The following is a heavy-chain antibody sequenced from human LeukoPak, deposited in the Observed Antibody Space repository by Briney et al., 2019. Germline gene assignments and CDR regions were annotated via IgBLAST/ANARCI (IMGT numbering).Heavy chain of an antibody. J-gene: IGHJ4*02. V-gene: IGHV3-30*18. Sequence: PGRSLRLSCAASGFTFSSYAMHWARKAPGKGLEWVAIISYDVNNKFYADTVKGRFTLSRDNSKNTLYLQMNSLRTEDTAVYYCANGDSGSYSFDYWGQGTLVTVSS. D-gene: IGHD1-26*01. CDR2: ISYDVNNK. CDR1: GFTFSSYA. CDR3: ANGDSGSYSFDY.